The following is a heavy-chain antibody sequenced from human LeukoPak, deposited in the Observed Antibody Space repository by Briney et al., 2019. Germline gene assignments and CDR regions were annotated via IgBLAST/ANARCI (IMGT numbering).Heavy chain of an antibody. Sequence: GGSLRLSGAASGFTFSNYDMSWVRQAPGKGLEWVSAITGSGGSTYYADSVKGRFTISRDNSKNTLYLQMNSLRAEDTAVYYCAKGPFNWNDPYYFHYWGRGTLVTVSS. J-gene: IGHJ4*02. D-gene: IGHD1-20*01. CDR3: AKGPFNWNDPYYFHY. V-gene: IGHV3-23*01. CDR2: ITGSGGST. CDR1: GFTFSNYD.